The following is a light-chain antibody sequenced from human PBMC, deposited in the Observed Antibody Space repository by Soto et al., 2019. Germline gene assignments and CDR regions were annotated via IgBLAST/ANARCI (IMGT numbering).Light chain of an antibody. CDR1: EGISHD. CDR3: LPDHDYLT. V-gene: IGKV1-6*01. CDR2: AAS. Sequence: AIQMTQSPSTLSASVGDRVTITCRASEGISHDLGWYQQKPGKAPNLPIYAASTLQSGVTTRFSGGGSETEFTLTISSLQPEYFSPYYCLPDHDYLTFGQGIKVEIK. J-gene: IGKJ1*01.